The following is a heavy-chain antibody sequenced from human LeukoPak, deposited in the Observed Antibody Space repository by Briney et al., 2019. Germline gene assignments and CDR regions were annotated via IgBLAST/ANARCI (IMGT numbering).Heavy chain of an antibody. Sequence: ASVKVSCKASGYTXTDYYVHWVRQAPGQGLEWMGWIDPNGGGTNYPQKFQDRVVLTRDTSISTAYMELSSLRSDDTAVYFCARDVDTVVVTALASWGQGTLVTVSS. J-gene: IGHJ5*02. CDR2: IDPNGGGT. CDR3: ARDVDTVVVTALAS. CDR1: GYTXTDYY. V-gene: IGHV1-2*02. D-gene: IGHD2-21*02.